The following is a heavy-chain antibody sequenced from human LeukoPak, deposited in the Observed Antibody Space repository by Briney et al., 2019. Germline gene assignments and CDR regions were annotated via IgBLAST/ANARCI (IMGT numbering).Heavy chain of an antibody. CDR3: VSVPAANDAFDI. D-gene: IGHD2-2*01. Sequence: GGSLRLSCAASGFTFSSYSMNWVRQAPGKGLEWVSSISSSSSYIYYADSVEGRFTISRDNAKNSLYLQMNSLRAEDTAVYYCVSVPAANDAFDIWGQGTMVTVSS. CDR1: GFTFSSYS. CDR2: ISSSSSYI. J-gene: IGHJ3*02. V-gene: IGHV3-21*01.